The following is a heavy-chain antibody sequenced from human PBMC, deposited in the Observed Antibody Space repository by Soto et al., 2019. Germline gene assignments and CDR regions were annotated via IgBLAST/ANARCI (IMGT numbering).Heavy chain of an antibody. V-gene: IGHV4-59*01. D-gene: IGHD2-2*01. CDR2: ISDGGST. Sequence: SETLSLTCHVSGDSIYTYYWNWIRQSPGKGLELIGYISDGGSTNYNPSLKSRVTISVDTSKKQVSLKLSSVSAADTAIYFCAVYCSSSICPEDHYFGLEVWGQGTTVNVSS. J-gene: IGHJ6*02. CDR3: AVYCSSSICPEDHYFGLEV. CDR1: GDSIYTYY.